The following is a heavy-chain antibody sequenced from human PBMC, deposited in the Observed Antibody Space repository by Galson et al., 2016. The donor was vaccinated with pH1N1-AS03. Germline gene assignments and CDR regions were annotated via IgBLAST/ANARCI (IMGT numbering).Heavy chain of an antibody. Sequence: SLRLSCAASGFTFHNFAMTWVRQAPGKGLEWVAKINQDESDKKYANSVKGRFTISRDNAENSLYLQMNSLRSEDTAVYYCATGGTYTSGWILDYWGQGTLVAVSS. V-gene: IGHV3-7*03. CDR2: INQDESDK. J-gene: IGHJ4*02. D-gene: IGHD6-19*01. CDR1: GFTFHNFA. CDR3: ATGGTYTSGWILDY.